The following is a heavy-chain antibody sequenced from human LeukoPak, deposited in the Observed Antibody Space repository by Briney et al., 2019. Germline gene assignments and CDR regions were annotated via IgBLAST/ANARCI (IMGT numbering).Heavy chain of an antibody. Sequence: GGSLRLSCAASGVTLSSYAMSWARQAPGKGLEWVSGISSSGSGGNTYYADSVKGRFTISRDSPKNTLFLHMNTLRAEDTAIYYCAKDLPVEMATTTVDYWGQGTLVTVSS. D-gene: IGHD5-24*01. J-gene: IGHJ4*02. CDR1: GVTLSSYA. V-gene: IGHV3-23*01. CDR2: ISSSGSGGNT. CDR3: AKDLPVEMATTTVDY.